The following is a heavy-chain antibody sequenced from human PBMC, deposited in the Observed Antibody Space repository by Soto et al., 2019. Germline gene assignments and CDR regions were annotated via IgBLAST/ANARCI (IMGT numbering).Heavy chain of an antibody. CDR2: MNPNSGNT. CDR3: ARAEEQTAISPDAFDI. D-gene: IGHD5-18*01. J-gene: IGHJ3*02. CDR1: GYTFTSYD. Sequence: ASVKVSCKASGYTFTSYDINWVRQATGQGLEWMGRMNPNSGNTGYAQKFQGRVTMTRTTSISTAYMELSSLISEDTAVYYCARAEEQTAISPDAFDIWGQGKMVT. V-gene: IGHV1-8*01.